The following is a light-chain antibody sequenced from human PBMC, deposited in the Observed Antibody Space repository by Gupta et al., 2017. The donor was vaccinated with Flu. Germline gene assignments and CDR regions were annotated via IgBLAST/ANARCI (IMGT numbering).Light chain of an antibody. CDR3: CSYAGSYSWV. CDR2: DVY. V-gene: IGLV2-11*01. J-gene: IGLJ3*02. CDR1: SRDVGAYEY. Sequence: QSALTQPRSVSGSPGQSASISCTGTSRDVGAYEYVSWYQQYPGKAPKFIIYDVYKRPSGVPDRFSASKIGDTASLTISGLQAEDEADYYCCSYAGSYSWVFGGGTKLTVL.